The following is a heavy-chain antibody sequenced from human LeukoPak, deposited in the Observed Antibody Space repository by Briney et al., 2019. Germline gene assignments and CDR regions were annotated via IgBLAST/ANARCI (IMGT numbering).Heavy chain of an antibody. J-gene: IGHJ3*02. CDR1: GGSNSSSSYY. D-gene: IGHD6-19*01. CDR2: IYYSGST. CDR3: ASHSSGWYEDAFDI. V-gene: IGHV4-39*01. Sequence: SETLSLTCTVSGGSNSSSSYYWGWIRQPPGKGLEWIGSIYYSGSTYYNPSLKSRVTISVDTSKNQFSLKLSSVTAADTAVYYCASHSSGWYEDAFDIWGQGTMVTVSS.